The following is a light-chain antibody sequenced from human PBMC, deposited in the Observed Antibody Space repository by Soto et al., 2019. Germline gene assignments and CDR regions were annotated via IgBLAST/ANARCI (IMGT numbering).Light chain of an antibody. CDR2: DVS. CDR1: SSDVGGYNY. J-gene: IGLJ3*02. CDR3: SSYTSSSTPWV. V-gene: IGLV2-14*01. Sequence: QSVLTQPASVSGSPGQSITISSTGTSSDVGGYNYVSWYQQHPGKAPKLMIYDVSNRPSGVSNRFSGSKSGNTASLTISGLQAEDEADYYCSSYTSSSTPWVFGGGTQLTVL.